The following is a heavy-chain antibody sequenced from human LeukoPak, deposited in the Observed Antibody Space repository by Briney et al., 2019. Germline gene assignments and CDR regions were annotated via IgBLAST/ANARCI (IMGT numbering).Heavy chain of an antibody. CDR1: GGSISSGGYS. J-gene: IGHJ4*02. V-gene: IGHV4-30-4*07. CDR3: AREYSNYFDY. Sequence: SETLSLTCAVSGGSISSGGYSWSWIRQPPGKGLEWIGYIYYSGSTYYNPSLKSRVTISVDTSKNQFSLKLSSVTAADTAVYYCAREYSNYFDYWGQGTLVTVSS. D-gene: IGHD6-13*01. CDR2: IYYSGST.